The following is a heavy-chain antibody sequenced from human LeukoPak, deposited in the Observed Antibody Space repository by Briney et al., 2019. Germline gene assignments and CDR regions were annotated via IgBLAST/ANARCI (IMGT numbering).Heavy chain of an antibody. CDR1: GFTFSSYA. Sequence: GVLRLSCAASGFTFSSYAMSWVRQAPGKGLQWVSSIYGSGGRTYHADSVKGRFTISRDNSKSRLYLQMNSLRAEDTAVYYCARGYSSGHIPYWGQGTLVTVSS. CDR2: IYGSGGRT. D-gene: IGHD6-19*01. CDR3: ARGYSSGHIPY. J-gene: IGHJ4*02. V-gene: IGHV3-23*01.